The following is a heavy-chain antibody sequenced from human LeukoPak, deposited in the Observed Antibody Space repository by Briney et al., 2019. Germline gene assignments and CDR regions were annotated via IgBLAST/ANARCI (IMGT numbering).Heavy chain of an antibody. V-gene: IGHV3-48*04. D-gene: IGHD3-10*01. CDR3: ARSPSYYGSGSYYQGDY. Sequence: PGGSLRLSCAASGFTFSSYSMNWVRQAPGKGLEWVSYISSSSSTIYYADSVKGRFTISRDNAKNSLYLQMNSLRAEDTAVYYCARSPSYYGSGSYYQGDYWGQGTLVTVSS. CDR1: GFTFSSYS. J-gene: IGHJ4*02. CDR2: ISSSSSTI.